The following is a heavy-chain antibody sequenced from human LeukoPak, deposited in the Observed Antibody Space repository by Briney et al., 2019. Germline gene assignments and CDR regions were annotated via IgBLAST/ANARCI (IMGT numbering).Heavy chain of an antibody. D-gene: IGHD6-13*01. CDR2: FAWDESAL. CDR3: VTEYWYRFDY. Sequence: SGGSLRLACITSGFNFRRYNMAWVRQAPGKGLEWLATFAWDESALEYTDSVRGRFTISRDNAKNSVHLQMTGLRAEDTAVYFCVTEYWYRFDYWGQGTLVTVSS. CDR1: GFNFRRYN. V-gene: IGHV3-7*01. J-gene: IGHJ4*02.